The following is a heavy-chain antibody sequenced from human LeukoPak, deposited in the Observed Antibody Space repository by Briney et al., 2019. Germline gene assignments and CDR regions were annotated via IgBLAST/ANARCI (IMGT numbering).Heavy chain of an antibody. CDR3: ARFNYDSSGYYSSY. D-gene: IGHD3-22*01. CDR2: IYYSGST. Sequence: PSETLSLTCTVSGGSISSYYWSWIRQPPGKGLEWSGYIYYSGSTNYNPSLKSRVTISVDTSKNQFSLKLSSVTAADTAVYYCARFNYDSSGYYSSYWGQGTLVTVSS. CDR1: GGSISSYY. J-gene: IGHJ4*02. V-gene: IGHV4-59*08.